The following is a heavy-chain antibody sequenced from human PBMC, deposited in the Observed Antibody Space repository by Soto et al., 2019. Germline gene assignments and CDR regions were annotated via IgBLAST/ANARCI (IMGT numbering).Heavy chain of an antibody. CDR1: GGTFSSYA. Sequence: QVQLVQSGAEVKKPGSSVKVSCKASGGTFSSYAISWVRQAPGQGLEWMGGIIPIFGTANYAQKFQGRVTITADESTSTAYMELSSLRSEDTAVYYCARVGYSSSWYEGSNYYYYYGMDVWGQGTTVTVSS. D-gene: IGHD6-13*01. CDR2: IIPIFGTA. CDR3: ARVGYSSSWYEGSNYYYYYGMDV. J-gene: IGHJ6*02. V-gene: IGHV1-69*12.